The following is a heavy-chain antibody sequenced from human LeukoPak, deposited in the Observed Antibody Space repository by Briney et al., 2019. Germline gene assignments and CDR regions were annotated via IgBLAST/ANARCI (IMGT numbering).Heavy chain of an antibody. J-gene: IGHJ4*02. D-gene: IGHD6-6*01. Sequence: SETLSLTCTVSGYSISSGYYWGWIRQPPGKGLEWIGSIYHSGSTYYNPSLKSRVTISVDTSKNQFSLKLSSVTAADTAVYYCAIEYSSSWNFDYWGQGTLVTVSS. CDR3: AIEYSSSWNFDY. CDR2: IYHSGST. V-gene: IGHV4-38-2*02. CDR1: GYSISSGYY.